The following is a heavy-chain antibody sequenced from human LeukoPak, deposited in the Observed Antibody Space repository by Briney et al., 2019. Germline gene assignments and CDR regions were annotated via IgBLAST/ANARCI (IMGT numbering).Heavy chain of an antibody. Sequence: GRALRLSCAASGFTFSNYALHWVRQAAGKGLEGVALIWYDGTNNYYADSVKGRFTISRDNSKNTVYLQMNSLRADDTAVYYCARIGSSTWAKPLHFDYWGQGTLVTVSS. CDR2: IWYDGTNN. V-gene: IGHV3-30*04. D-gene: IGHD2-2*01. J-gene: IGHJ4*02. CDR1: GFTFSNYA. CDR3: ARIGSSTWAKPLHFDY.